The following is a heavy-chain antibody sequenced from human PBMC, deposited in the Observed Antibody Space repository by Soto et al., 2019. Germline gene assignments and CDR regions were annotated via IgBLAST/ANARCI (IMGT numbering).Heavy chain of an antibody. V-gene: IGHV1-18*04. CDR3: ARGVAILPDYYYHGMDV. Sequence: ASVKVSCKTSGYTFTYYHITWLRQVPGQGLEWMGWISPYNGKTDYSQNLQGRVTMITDTSTSTVYMELRSLRSDDTAVYYCARGVAILPDYYYHGMDVWGQGTAVTVSS. CDR1: GYTFTYYH. J-gene: IGHJ6*02. D-gene: IGHD1-26*01. CDR2: ISPYNGKT.